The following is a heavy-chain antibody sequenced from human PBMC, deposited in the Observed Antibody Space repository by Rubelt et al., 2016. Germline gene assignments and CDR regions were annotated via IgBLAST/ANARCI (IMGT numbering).Heavy chain of an antibody. V-gene: IGHV1-2*06. CDR2: INPNSGDT. Sequence: QVQLVQSGAEVKKPGASVKVSCKTSGYTFTGYYMHWVRQAPGQGLEWMGRINPNSGDTNYAQKFQGRVTMTRDTSITTDDMEWRSLGSDDTAMYYCARPYNWNDGPLVDYWGQGTLVTVSS. J-gene: IGHJ4*02. CDR1: GYTFTGYY. CDR3: ARPYNWNDGPLVDY. D-gene: IGHD1-20*01.